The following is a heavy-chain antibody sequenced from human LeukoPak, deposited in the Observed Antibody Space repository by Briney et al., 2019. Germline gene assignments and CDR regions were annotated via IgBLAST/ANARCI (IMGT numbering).Heavy chain of an antibody. V-gene: IGHV1-24*01. J-gene: IGHJ3*02. D-gene: IGHD3-16*02. CDR1: GYTLTELS. CDR3: ARTNYDYVWGSYRNAFDI. Sequence: ASVKVSCKVSGYTLTELSMHWVRQAPGKELEWMGGFDPEDGETIYAQKFQGRVTMTEDTSTDTAYMELSSLRSEDTAVYYCARTNYDYVWGSYRNAFDIWGQGTMVTVSS. CDR2: FDPEDGET.